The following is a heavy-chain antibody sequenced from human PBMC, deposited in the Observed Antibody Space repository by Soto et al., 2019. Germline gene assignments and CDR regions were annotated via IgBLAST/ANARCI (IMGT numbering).Heavy chain of an antibody. V-gene: IGHV3-13*01. CDR3: AALGAQIY. J-gene: IGHJ4*02. CDR1: GFTFCDYD. D-gene: IGHD7-27*01. CDR2: IGHAGDT. Sequence: PGGSLRLSCAASGFTFCDYDMHWVRQARGKGLEWVSSIGHAGDTYSGDSVKGRFTISRENAKNTFHLQMNSLRAGDTAVYYCAALGAQIYWGQGALVTVSS.